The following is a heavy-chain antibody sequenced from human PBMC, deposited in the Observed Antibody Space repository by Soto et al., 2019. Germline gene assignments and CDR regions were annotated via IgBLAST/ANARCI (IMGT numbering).Heavy chain of an antibody. CDR3: ARGLGEWLRFGYYYYGMDV. CDR2: INHSGST. V-gene: IGHV4-34*01. J-gene: IGHJ6*02. Sequence: SETLSLTCAVYVGSFSGYYWSWIRQPPGKGLEWIGEINHSGSTNYNPSLKSRVTISVDTSKNQFSLKLSSVTAADTAVYYCARGLGEWLRFGYYYYGMDVWGQGTTVTVSS. D-gene: IGHD5-12*01. CDR1: VGSFSGYY.